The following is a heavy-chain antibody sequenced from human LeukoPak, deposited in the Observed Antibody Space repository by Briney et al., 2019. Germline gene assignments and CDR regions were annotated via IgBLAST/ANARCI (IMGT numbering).Heavy chain of an antibody. J-gene: IGHJ6*02. CDR3: VRDRQIDTAMGYYYYYGMDV. V-gene: IGHV4-59*01. CDR2: IYYSGST. Sequence: SETLSLICTVSGDSIRSSYWSWIRQPPGKGLEWIGYIYYSGSTNYNPSLKSRVTISVDTSKNQFSLKLSSVTAADTAVYYCVRDRQIDTAMGYYYYYGMDVWGQGTTVTVSS. CDR1: GDSIRSSY. D-gene: IGHD5-18*01.